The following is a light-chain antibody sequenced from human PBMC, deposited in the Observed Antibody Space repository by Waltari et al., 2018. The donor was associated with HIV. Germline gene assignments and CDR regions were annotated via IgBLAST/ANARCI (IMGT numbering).Light chain of an antibody. CDR3: MQALQTPLT. Sequence: DIVMTQSPLSLPVTPGDTASISCRSSQSLLHSNGYNYLDWYLQKPGQSPQLLIYLGSNRASGVPDRFSGSGSGTDFTLKISRVEAEDVGVYYCMQALQTPLTFGGGTKVEIK. CDR1: QSLLHSNGYNY. J-gene: IGKJ4*01. V-gene: IGKV2-28*01. CDR2: LGS.